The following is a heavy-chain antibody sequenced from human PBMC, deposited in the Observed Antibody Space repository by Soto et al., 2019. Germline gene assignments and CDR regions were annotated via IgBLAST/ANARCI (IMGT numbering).Heavy chain of an antibody. V-gene: IGHV4-61*08. CDR3: ATGGAMAYYFDY. Sequence: SETLSLTCVVSGAYISGADSYWFWIRKPPGKGLEWIGYIAYSGSTRYNPSLKSRVTISVDTSKNQFSLKLSSVTAADTAVYYCATGGAMAYYFDYWGQGTLVTVSS. J-gene: IGHJ4*02. CDR2: IAYSGST. CDR1: GAYISGADSY. D-gene: IGHD1-26*01.